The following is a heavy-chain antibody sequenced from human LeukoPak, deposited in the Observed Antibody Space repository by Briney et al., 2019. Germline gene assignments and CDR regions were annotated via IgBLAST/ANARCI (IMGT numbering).Heavy chain of an antibody. J-gene: IGHJ6*03. Sequence: GGSLRLSCAASGFTFSSYSMNWVRQAPGKGLEWVSSISSSSSYIYDADSVKGRFTISRDNAKNSLYLQMNSLRAEDTAVYYCARDWDYYGSGSYYNDLPYYYYMDVWGKGTTVTISS. CDR2: ISSSSSYI. CDR3: ARDWDYYGSGSYYNDLPYYYYMDV. D-gene: IGHD3-10*01. V-gene: IGHV3-21*01. CDR1: GFTFSSYS.